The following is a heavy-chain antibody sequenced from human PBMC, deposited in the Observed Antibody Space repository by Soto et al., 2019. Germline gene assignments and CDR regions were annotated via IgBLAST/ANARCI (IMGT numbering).Heavy chain of an antibody. CDR3: ARGLIYDSSGYYFDY. V-gene: IGHV1-46*01. Sequence: ASVKVSCKASGYTFTSYYMHWVRQAPGQGLEWMGIINPSGGSTRYAQKFQGRVTMTRDTSTSTVYMELSSLRSEDTAAYYCARGLIYDSSGYYFDYWGQGTLVTVSS. J-gene: IGHJ4*02. D-gene: IGHD3-22*01. CDR2: INPSGGST. CDR1: GYTFTSYY.